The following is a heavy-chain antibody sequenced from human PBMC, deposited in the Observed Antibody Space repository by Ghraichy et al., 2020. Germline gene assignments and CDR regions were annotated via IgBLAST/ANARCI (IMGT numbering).Heavy chain of an antibody. CDR2: IYYTGST. CDR3: AREHPIVGATGGYNWFDP. D-gene: IGHD1-26*01. J-gene: IGHJ5*02. Sequence: SETLSLTCTVSGGSISSYYWSWIRQPPGKGLEWIGYIYYTGSTNYNPSLKSRVTISVDRSKNQFSLKLSSVTAADTAMYYCAREHPIVGATGGYNWFDPWGQGTLVTVSS. V-gene: IGHV4-59*01. CDR1: GGSISSYY.